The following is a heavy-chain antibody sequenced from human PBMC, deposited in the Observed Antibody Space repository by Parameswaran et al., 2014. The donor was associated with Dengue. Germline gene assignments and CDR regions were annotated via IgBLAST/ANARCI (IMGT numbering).Heavy chain of an antibody. V-gene: IGHV3-7*01. Sequence: RWIRQPPGKGLEWVANIKQDGSEKYYVDSVKGRFTISRDNAKNSLYLQMNSLRAEDTAVYYCARDRGMDVWGQGTTVTVSS. CDR3: ARDRGMDV. J-gene: IGHJ6*02. CDR2: IKQDGSEK.